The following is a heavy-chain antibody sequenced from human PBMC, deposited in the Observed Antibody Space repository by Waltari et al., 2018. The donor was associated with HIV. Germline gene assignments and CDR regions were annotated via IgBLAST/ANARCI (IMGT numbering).Heavy chain of an antibody. Sequence: QVQLQQWGAGLLKPSETLSLTCAVYGDSFSDYYWTWIRQPPGKGLEWIGEINHRGSTNYNPSLKSRVTISVDASKNQFSLKLKSLTAADTAVYYCARPAVDTVMILEYWCQGNLVTVSS. V-gene: IGHV4-34*02. CDR1: GDSFSDYY. D-gene: IGHD5-18*01. CDR3: ARPAVDTVMILEY. J-gene: IGHJ1*01. CDR2: INHRGST.